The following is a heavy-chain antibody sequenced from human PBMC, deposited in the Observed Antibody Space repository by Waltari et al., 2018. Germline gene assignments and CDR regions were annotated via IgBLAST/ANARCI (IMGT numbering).Heavy chain of an antibody. D-gene: IGHD4-4*01. Sequence: QVQLQQWGAGLLKPSETLSLTCAVYGGSFSGYYWSWIRQPHGEGLELIGESKTGGSTNDKPALKSLVTISVDTSKNQFSLKLSSVTAADTAVYYCAKLNSNYYYYYMDVWGKGTTVTISS. V-gene: IGHV4-34*01. CDR1: GGSFSGYY. J-gene: IGHJ6*03. CDR2: SKTGGST. CDR3: AKLNSNYYYYYMDV.